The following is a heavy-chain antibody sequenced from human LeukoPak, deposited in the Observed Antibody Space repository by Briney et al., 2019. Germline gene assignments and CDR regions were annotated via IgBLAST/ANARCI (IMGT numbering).Heavy chain of an antibody. V-gene: IGHV4-30-4*08. Sequence: SETLSLTCTVSGGSISSGDCYWSWIRQPPGKGLEWIGYMYYTGSTYYNPSLKSRVTISVDTSKNQFSLKLSSVTAADTAVYYCARHLYPRDYFDYWGQGTLVTVSS. J-gene: IGHJ4*02. CDR2: MYYTGST. D-gene: IGHD2-2*01. CDR1: GGSISSGDCY. CDR3: ARHLYPRDYFDY.